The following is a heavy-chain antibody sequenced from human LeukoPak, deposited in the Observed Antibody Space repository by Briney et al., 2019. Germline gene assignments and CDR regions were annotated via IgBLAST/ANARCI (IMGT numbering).Heavy chain of an antibody. V-gene: IGHV1-18*04. J-gene: IGHJ4*02. D-gene: IGHD5-12*01. CDR1: DYTFTSYG. Sequence: ASVKVSCKAFDYTFTSYGITWVRQAPGQGLEWMGWISAHSGNTNYAQKFQGRVTMTTDTSTSTAYMEVRSLRSDDTAVYYCARVDIVPTRIRQVKYYFDYWGQGTLVTVSS. CDR2: ISAHSGNT. CDR3: ARVDIVPTRIRQVKYYFDY.